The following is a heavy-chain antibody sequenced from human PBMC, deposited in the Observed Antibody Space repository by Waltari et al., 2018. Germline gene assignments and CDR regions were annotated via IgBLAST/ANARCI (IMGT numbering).Heavy chain of an antibody. Sequence: EVQLLESGGGLVQPGGSLRLSCAASGFTFSSYAMSWVRQAPGKGLEWVSVIYSGGSSTYYADSVKGRFTISRDNSKNTLYLQMNSLRAEDTAVYYCAKDHIEGDYMDVWGKGTTVTVSS. CDR1: GFTFSSYA. CDR2: IYSGGSST. CDR3: AKDHIEGDYMDV. J-gene: IGHJ6*03. D-gene: IGHD5-12*01. V-gene: IGHV3-23*03.